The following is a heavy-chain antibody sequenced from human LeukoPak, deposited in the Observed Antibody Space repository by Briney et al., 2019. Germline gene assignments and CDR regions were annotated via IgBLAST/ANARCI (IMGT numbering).Heavy chain of an antibody. CDR1: GFTLSSYG. CDR2: IWYDGSNK. J-gene: IGHJ3*02. Sequence: GGSLRLSCAASGFTLSSYGMHWVRQAPGKGLEWVAVIWYDGSNKYYADSVKGRFTISRDNSKNTLYLQMNSLRAEDTAVYYCARAQGRYDSSEGAFDIWGQGTMVSVSS. D-gene: IGHD3-22*01. V-gene: IGHV3-33*01. CDR3: ARAQGRYDSSEGAFDI.